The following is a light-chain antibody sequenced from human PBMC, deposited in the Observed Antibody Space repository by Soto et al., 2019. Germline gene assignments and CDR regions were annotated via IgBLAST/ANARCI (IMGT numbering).Light chain of an antibody. V-gene: IGKV3-15*01. CDR3: QQYNNWPPRT. Sequence: EIVMTQSPATLSVSPGERATLSCRASQSVRSNLAWYQQKPGQAPRLLIYAASTRAAGIPARFSGSGSGTEFTLTISSLQSEDFAVYYCQQYNNWPPRTFGQGTKVEIK. CDR2: AAS. J-gene: IGKJ1*01. CDR1: QSVRSN.